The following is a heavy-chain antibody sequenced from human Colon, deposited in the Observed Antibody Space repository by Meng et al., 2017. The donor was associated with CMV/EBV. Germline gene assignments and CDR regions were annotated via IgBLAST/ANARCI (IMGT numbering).Heavy chain of an antibody. CDR3: ARGTPTGTTEPDDY. D-gene: IGHD1-1*01. V-gene: IGHV3-53*01. CDR1: GFTVSTKY. Sequence: AAAGFTVSTKYMSWVRQAPGKGLEWVSVIYSSGGTYYADSVKGRFAISRDNSKNTLYLQMNSLRVEDTAVYYCARGTPTGTTEPDDYWGQGTLVTVSS. J-gene: IGHJ4*02. CDR2: IYSSGGT.